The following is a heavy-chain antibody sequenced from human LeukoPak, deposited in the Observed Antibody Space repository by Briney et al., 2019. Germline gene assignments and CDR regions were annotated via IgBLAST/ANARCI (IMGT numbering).Heavy chain of an antibody. Sequence: GGSLRLSCAASGFTFSSYSMNWVRQAPGKGLEWVSSISSSSSYIYYADSVKGRFTISRDNAKNALYLQMNSLRAEDTAVYYCARGATTGGDYWGQGTLVTVSS. CDR2: ISSSSSYI. CDR1: GFTFSSYS. V-gene: IGHV3-21*01. J-gene: IGHJ4*02. D-gene: IGHD1-14*01. CDR3: ARGATTGGDY.